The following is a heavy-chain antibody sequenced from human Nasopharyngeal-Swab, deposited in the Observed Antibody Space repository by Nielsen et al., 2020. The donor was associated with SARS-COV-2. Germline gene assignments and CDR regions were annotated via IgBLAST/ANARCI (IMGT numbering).Heavy chain of an antibody. CDR3: AATSVLRFLEWLNNWFDP. V-gene: IGHV4-39*01. CDR1: GGSISSSSYY. D-gene: IGHD3-3*01. CDR2: IYYSGST. J-gene: IGHJ5*02. Sequence: SETLSLTCTVSGGSISSSSYYWCWIRQPPGKGLEWIGSIYYSGSTYYNPSLKSRVTISVDTSKNQFSLKLSSVTAADTAVYYCAATSVLRFLEWLNNWFDPWGQGTLVTVSS.